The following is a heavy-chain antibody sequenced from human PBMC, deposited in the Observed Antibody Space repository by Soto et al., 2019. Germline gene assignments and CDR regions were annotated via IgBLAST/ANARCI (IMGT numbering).Heavy chain of an antibody. V-gene: IGHV4-30-2*01. J-gene: IGHJ4*02. CDR3: ARLVGNSWLDY. D-gene: IGHD6-13*01. CDR1: GGSISSGGYS. CDR2: IYHSGST. Sequence: SETLSLTCAVSGGSISSGGYSWSWIRQPPGKGLEWIGYIYHSGSTNYNPSLKSRVTISVDTSKNQFSLQLSSVTPEDTAVYYCARLVGNSWLDYWGQGTLVTVSS.